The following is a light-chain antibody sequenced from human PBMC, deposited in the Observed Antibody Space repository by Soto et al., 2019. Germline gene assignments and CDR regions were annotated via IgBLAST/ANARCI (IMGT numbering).Light chain of an antibody. CDR3: QTWGTGIHVV. J-gene: IGLJ2*01. CDR1: SGHSSYA. Sequence: QAVVTQSPSASASLGASVKLTCTLSSGHSSYAIAWHQQQPEKGPRYLMKLDSDGSHTKGDAIPDRFSGSSSGAERYLTISCLQSEDEADYYCQTWGTGIHVVFGGGTKLTVL. V-gene: IGLV4-69*01. CDR2: LDSDGSH.